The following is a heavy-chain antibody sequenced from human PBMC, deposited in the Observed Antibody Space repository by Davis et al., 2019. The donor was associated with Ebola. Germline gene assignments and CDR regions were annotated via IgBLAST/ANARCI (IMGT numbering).Heavy chain of an antibody. Sequence: HTGGSLRLSCAASGFTFSSYWMHWVRQAPGKGLVWVSRINSDGSSTSYADSVKGRFTISRDNAKNTLYLQKNSLRVEDTAVYYCAREKTIFGVGGWFDPWGQGTLVTVSS. D-gene: IGHD3-3*01. CDR1: GFTFSSYW. V-gene: IGHV3-74*01. CDR3: AREKTIFGVGGWFDP. J-gene: IGHJ5*02. CDR2: INSDGSST.